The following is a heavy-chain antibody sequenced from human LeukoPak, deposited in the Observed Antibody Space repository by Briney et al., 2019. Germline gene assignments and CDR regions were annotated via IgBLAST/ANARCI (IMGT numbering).Heavy chain of an antibody. Sequence: GGPLRLSCAASGITFTSHAMSWVHQAPGKGLEWVSLISGSGGHTYYGDSVKGRFTISRDNSKSTLYLQMNSLRAEDTAVYYCAKGGEATMRDGYNYYYYYMEVWGRGTTVSVSS. CDR2: ISGSGGHT. CDR1: GITFTSHA. D-gene: IGHD5-24*01. CDR3: AKGGEATMRDGYNYYYYYMEV. J-gene: IGHJ6*03. V-gene: IGHV3-23*01.